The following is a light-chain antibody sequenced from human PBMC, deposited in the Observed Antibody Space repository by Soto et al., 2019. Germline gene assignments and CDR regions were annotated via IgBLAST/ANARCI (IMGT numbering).Light chain of an antibody. CDR3: QQYGSSRLT. V-gene: IGKV3-20*01. CDR2: GAS. Sequence: EIVITQSPSTLSVSPGDGATLSCRASQSVDSNLAWYQQKPGQTPRLLIYGASTRPTGIPDRFSGSGSGTDFTLTISRLEPEDFAVYYCQQYGSSRLTFGGGTKVDIK. CDR1: QSVDSN. J-gene: IGKJ4*01.